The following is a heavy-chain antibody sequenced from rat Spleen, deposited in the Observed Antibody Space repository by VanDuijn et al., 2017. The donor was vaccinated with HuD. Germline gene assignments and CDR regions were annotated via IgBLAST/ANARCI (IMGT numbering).Heavy chain of an antibody. V-gene: IGHV5S23*01. CDR2: ISNDGGST. J-gene: IGHJ2*01. CDR1: GLSFSNYD. Sequence: EVQLVESGGGLVQPGRSLKLSCAASGLSFSNYDMAWVRQAPQKGLEWVAYISNDGGSTYYRDSVKGRFTISRDNAKNTLFLQMDSLRSEDTATYYCASREGPEDYWGQGVMVTVSS. D-gene: IGHD1-11*01. CDR3: ASREGPEDY.